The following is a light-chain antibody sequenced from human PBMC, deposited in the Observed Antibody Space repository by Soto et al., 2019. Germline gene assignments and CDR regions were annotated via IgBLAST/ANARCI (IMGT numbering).Light chain of an antibody. CDR2: GAS. J-gene: IGKJ1*01. V-gene: IGKV3D-15*01. CDR1: QIISSTY. CDR3: QQYNYWPPWT. Sequence: DIVLTQSPGTLSLSPGERATLSCRASQIISSTYLGWYQQKPGQAPRLLIYGASSRATGIPARFSGSGSGTEFTLTISSLQSEDLAVYYCQQYNYWPPWTFGQGTKVEIK.